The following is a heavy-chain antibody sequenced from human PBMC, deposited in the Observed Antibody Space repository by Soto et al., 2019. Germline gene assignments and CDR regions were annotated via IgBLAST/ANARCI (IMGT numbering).Heavy chain of an antibody. D-gene: IGHD2-15*01. CDR2: ISGSGGTI. CDR1: GFTFSSYV. V-gene: IGHV3-23*01. CDR3: AKRGGGTPYYFDY. J-gene: IGHJ4*02. Sequence: EVQVLESGGGLVQPGGSLRLSCAASGFTFSSYVMSWVRQAPGKGLEWVSGISGSGGTIYYADSVKGRFTISRDNSKNTVYLQMNSPRAEDTAVYYCAKRGGGTPYYFDYWGQGSLVTVSS.